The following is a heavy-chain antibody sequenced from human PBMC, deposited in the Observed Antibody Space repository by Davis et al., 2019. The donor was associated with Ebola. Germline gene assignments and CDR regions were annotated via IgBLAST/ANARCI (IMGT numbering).Heavy chain of an antibody. J-gene: IGHJ6*02. CDR1: GFSLSNARMG. CDR2: IFSNDEK. Sequence: SGPTLVKPTETLTLTCTVSGFSLSNARMGVSWIRQPPGKALEWLAHIFSNDEKSYSTSLKSRLTISKDTSKSQVVLTMTNMDPVDTATYYCARIRYSGYDWDYYYYGMDVWGQGTTVTVSS. CDR3: ARIRYSGYDWDYYYYGMDV. D-gene: IGHD5-12*01. V-gene: IGHV2-26*01.